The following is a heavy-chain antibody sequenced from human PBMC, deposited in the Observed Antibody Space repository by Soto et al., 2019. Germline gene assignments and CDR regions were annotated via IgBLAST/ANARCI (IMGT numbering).Heavy chain of an antibody. CDR2: INPNSGDT. CDR1: GYTFTGYY. Sequence: QVQLVQSGAEVKKPGASVKVSCKASGYTFTGYYMHWVRQAPGQGLEWMGWINPNSGDTNYAQKFQGRVTMTRDASISTGYMELSRLRSDDRAVYYCARGGSSGWYGDYWGQGILVTVSS. J-gene: IGHJ4*02. D-gene: IGHD6-19*01. CDR3: ARGGSSGWYGDY. V-gene: IGHV1-2*02.